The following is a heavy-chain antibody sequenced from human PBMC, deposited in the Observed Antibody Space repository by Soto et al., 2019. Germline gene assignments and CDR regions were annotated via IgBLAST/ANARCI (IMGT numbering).Heavy chain of an antibody. CDR1: GFTFSSYA. CDR2: ISGSGGST. D-gene: IGHD6-13*01. CDR3: AKGIAAAVALENY. Sequence: GGSLRLSCAASGFTFSSYAMTWVRQAPGKGLEWVSGISGSGGSTYYADSVKGRFTISRDKSKNTLYLQMNSLRAEDTAVYYCAKGIAAAVALENYWGQGTLVTVSS. V-gene: IGHV3-23*01. J-gene: IGHJ4*02.